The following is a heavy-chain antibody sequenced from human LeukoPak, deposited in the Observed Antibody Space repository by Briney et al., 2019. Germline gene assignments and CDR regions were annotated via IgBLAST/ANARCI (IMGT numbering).Heavy chain of an antibody. Sequence: GGSLRLSCAASGFTFSSYGMHWVRQAPGKGLEWVAVIWYDGSNKYYADSVKGRFTISRDNSMNTLYLQMNSLRAEDTAVYYCARDDQYSSGFGYWGQGTLVTVSS. J-gene: IGHJ4*02. CDR1: GFTFSSYG. V-gene: IGHV3-33*01. D-gene: IGHD6-19*01. CDR3: ARDDQYSSGFGY. CDR2: IWYDGSNK.